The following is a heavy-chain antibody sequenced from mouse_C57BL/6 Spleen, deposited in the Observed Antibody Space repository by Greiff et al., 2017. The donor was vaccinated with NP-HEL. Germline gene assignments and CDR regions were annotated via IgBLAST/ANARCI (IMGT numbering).Heavy chain of an antibody. Sequence: VKLVESGAELARPGASVKLSCKASGYTFTSYGISWVKQRTGQGLEWIGEIYPRSGNTYYNEKFKGKATLTADKSSSTAYMELRSLTSEDSAVYFCAREGPYYGRNYWGQGTTLTVSS. V-gene: IGHV1-81*01. J-gene: IGHJ2*01. D-gene: IGHD1-1*01. CDR1: GYTFTSYG. CDR3: AREGPYYGRNY. CDR2: IYPRSGNT.